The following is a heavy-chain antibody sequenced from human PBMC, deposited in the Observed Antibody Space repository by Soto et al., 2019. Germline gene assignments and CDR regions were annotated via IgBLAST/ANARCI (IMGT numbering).Heavy chain of an antibody. CDR1: GESVSRNSAA. V-gene: IGHV6-1*01. CDR2: PYSRSNWYN. J-gene: IGHJ3*02. CDR3: ARCTYDRRGYGI. D-gene: IGHD3-22*01. Sequence: QTLSLTGDSCGESVSRNSAAWNWIRKYPSRGLEWLGRPYSRSNWYNDYAVSVKSRITINPDPSKIQLSRQRNSVTPDDTALYYCARCTYDRRGYGICAQGAMV.